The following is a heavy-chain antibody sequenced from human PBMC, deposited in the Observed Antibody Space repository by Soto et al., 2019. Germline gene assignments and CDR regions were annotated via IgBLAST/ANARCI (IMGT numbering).Heavy chain of an antibody. V-gene: IGHV3-23*01. CDR1: GFTFSSYA. J-gene: IGHJ6*02. Sequence: EVQLLESGGGLVQPGGSLRLSCAASGFTFSSYAMSWVRQAPGKGLEWVSAISGSGGSTYYADSVKGRFTISRDNSKNTLYLQMNSLRAEDTAVYYCANSGSIVQWLQSYYYYGMDVWGQGTTVTVSS. CDR2: ISGSGGST. D-gene: IGHD6-19*01. CDR3: ANSGSIVQWLQSYYYYGMDV.